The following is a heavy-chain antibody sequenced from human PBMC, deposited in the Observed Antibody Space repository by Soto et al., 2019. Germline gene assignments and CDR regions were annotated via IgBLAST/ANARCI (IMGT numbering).Heavy chain of an antibody. CDR3: VKATTERGGSYGDFDY. CDR1: GFTFSSYW. V-gene: IGHV3-74*01. D-gene: IGHD1-26*01. J-gene: IGHJ4*02. Sequence: GGSLRLSCAASGFTFSSYWMHWVRQAPGKGLVWVSRINSDGSSTSYADSVKGRFTISRDNAKNTLYLQMNSLRAEDTAVYYCVKATTERGGSYGDFDYWGQGTLVTVS. CDR2: INSDGSST.